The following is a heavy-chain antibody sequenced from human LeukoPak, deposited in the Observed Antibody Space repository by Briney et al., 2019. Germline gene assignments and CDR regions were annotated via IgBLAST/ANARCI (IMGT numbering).Heavy chain of an antibody. CDR1: GGSISSGSYY. D-gene: IGHD2-2*01. V-gene: IGHV4-61*02. CDR3: ARGEVVPAARTYYYYYMDV. Sequence: SQTLSLTCTVSGGSISSGSYYWSWIRQPAGKGLEWIGRIYTSGSTNYNPSLKSRVTISVDTSKNQFSLKLSSVTAADTAVYYCARGEVVPAARTYYYYYMDVWGKGTTVTVSS. CDR2: IYTSGST. J-gene: IGHJ6*03.